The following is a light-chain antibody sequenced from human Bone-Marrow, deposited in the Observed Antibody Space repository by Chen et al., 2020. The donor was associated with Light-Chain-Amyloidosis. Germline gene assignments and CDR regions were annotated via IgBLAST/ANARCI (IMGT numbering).Light chain of an antibody. V-gene: IGLV3-25*03. Sequence: SYELTQPPSVSVSPGQTARITCSGDDLPTKYAYWYQQKPGQAPVLVIHRDTERPSGISERFSRSSSGTTATLTISGVQAEDEADYHCQSADSSGTYEVIFGGGTKLT. CDR3: QSADSSGTYEVI. CDR2: RDT. J-gene: IGLJ2*01. CDR1: DLPTKY.